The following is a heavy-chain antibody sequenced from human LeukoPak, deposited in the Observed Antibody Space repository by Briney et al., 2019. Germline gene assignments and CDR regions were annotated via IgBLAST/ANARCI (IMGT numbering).Heavy chain of an antibody. CDR3: AVYGSAFDP. V-gene: IGHV3-74*01. CDR2: INPDGSTT. D-gene: IGHD3-10*01. J-gene: IGHJ5*02. Sequence: PGGSLRLSCAASGFTFSNYWMHWVRQDPGKGLVWVSFINPDGSTTNYADSVKGRFTISRDNAKNALYLQMNSLRAEDTAVYYCAVYGSAFDPWGQGTLVTVSS. CDR1: GFTFSNYW.